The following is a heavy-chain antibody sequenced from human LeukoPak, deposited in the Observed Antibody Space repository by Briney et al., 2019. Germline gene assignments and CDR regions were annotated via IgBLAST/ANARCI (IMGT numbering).Heavy chain of an antibody. CDR1: GYVFATYW. Sequence: GESLKISCKGSGYVFATYWIGWARQMPGKGLEWMGIIYPGDSDTRHSPSFQGQVTMSADKSISTAYLQWSSLKASDTAMYYCARLGYSGYQVDYWGQGTLVTVSS. V-gene: IGHV5-51*01. J-gene: IGHJ4*02. D-gene: IGHD5-12*01. CDR3: ARLGYSGYQVDY. CDR2: IYPGDSDT.